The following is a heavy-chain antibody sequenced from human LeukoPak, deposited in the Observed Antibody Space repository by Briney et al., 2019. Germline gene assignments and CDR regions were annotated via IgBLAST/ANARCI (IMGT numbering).Heavy chain of an antibody. Sequence: PGRSLRLSCAASGFTVSSNYMSWVRQAPGKGLEWVSVIYSGGSTYYADSVKGRFTISRDNSKNTLYLQMNSLRAEDTAVYYCARGYCSGGSCYSNYYYYYMDVWGKGTTVTISS. V-gene: IGHV3-66*01. CDR2: IYSGGST. CDR3: ARGYCSGGSCYSNYYYYYMDV. D-gene: IGHD2-15*01. J-gene: IGHJ6*03. CDR1: GFTVSSNY.